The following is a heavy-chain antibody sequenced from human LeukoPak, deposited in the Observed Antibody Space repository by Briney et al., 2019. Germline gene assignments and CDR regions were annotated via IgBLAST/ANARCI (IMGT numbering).Heavy chain of an antibody. D-gene: IGHD1-26*01. Sequence: SETLSLTCTVFGGSISGYYWSWIRQPAGKGLEWIGRIYTSGSTNYNPSLKSRVTMSVDTSKNQFSLKLSSVTAADTAVYYCARAAVGGSYLDAFDIWGQGTMVTVSS. CDR2: IYTSGST. V-gene: IGHV4-4*07. CDR1: GGSISGYY. CDR3: ARAAVGGSYLDAFDI. J-gene: IGHJ3*02.